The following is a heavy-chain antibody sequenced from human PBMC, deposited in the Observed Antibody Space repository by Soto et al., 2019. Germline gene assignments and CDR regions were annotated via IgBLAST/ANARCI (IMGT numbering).Heavy chain of an antibody. V-gene: IGHV4-39*01. D-gene: IGHD2-2*03. CDR2: IYSSENT. CDR3: ARLNGYCISTNCHGYYGMDV. Sequence: SQTLYLTCTVSGDSVSPNIYSWSWIRQSPAEGLEWIGTIYSSENTYYNPSLLSRVTISVDTSKNEFSLRLSSVTAADTAVYYCARLNGYCISTNCHGYYGMDVWGQGTTVT. J-gene: IGHJ6*02. CDR1: GDSVSPNIYS.